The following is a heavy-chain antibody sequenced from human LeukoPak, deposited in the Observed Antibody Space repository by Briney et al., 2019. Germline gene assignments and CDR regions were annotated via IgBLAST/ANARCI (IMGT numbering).Heavy chain of an antibody. J-gene: IGHJ4*02. CDR1: GGSISSSSYY. CDR3: ARRVGATHFDY. V-gene: IGHV4-39*01. CDR2: IYYSGST. D-gene: IGHD1-26*01. Sequence: SETLSLTFTVSGGSISSSSYYWGWIRQPPGKGLEWIGSIYYSGSTYYNPSLKSRVTISVDTSKNQFSLKLSSVTAADTAVYYCARRVGATHFDYWGQGTLVTVSS.